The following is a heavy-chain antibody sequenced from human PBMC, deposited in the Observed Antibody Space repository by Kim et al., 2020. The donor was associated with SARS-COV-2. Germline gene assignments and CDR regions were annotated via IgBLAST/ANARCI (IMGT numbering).Heavy chain of an antibody. CDR3: ARDIRVLGYGYAFDI. Sequence: YTPSLKSRVTISVDTSKNQFSLKLSSVTAADTAVYYCARDIRVLGYGYAFDIWGQGTMVTVSS. V-gene: IGHV4-59*01. D-gene: IGHD5-18*01. J-gene: IGHJ3*02.